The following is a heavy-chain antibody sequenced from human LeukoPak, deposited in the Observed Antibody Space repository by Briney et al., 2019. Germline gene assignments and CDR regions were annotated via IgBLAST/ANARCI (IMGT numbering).Heavy chain of an antibody. CDR3: ARDGIYCGGDCYFHFDY. V-gene: IGHV3-20*04. CDR1: GLTFDDYG. CDR2: IIWNGGST. Sequence: GRSLRLSCAASGLTFDDYGISCVRQAPGEGLEWLSGIIWNGGSTGYADSVMGRFTISRDNAKNSLYLQMNSLRAEDTALYYCARDGIYCGGDCYFHFDYWGQGTLVTVSS. J-gene: IGHJ4*02. D-gene: IGHD2-21*01.